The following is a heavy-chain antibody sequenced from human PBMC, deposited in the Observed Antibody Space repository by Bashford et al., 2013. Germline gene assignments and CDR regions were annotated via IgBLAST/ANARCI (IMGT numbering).Heavy chain of an antibody. CDR1: GFSFSSYW. V-gene: IGHV3-7*01. D-gene: IGHD5-24*01. Sequence: GGSLRLSCAASGFSFSSYWMSWVRQAPGKGLEWVANIKQDGSQKYYVDSVKGRFTISRDNAENSLYLQMNSVRAEDTAVYYCARGRDGYNFGQMDYWGQGTLVTVSS. J-gene: IGHJ4*02. CDR2: IKQDGSQK. CDR3: ARGRDGYNFGQMDY.